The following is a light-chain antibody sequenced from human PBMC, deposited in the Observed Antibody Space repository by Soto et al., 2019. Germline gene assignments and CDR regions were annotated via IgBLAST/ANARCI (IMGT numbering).Light chain of an antibody. CDR3: QQYNTYPLT. CDR2: KAS. V-gene: IGKV1-5*03. Sequence: DIHMTQSPSTLSASVGDRVTITCRASQSISSWLPWYQEKPGQAPNLLISKASSLESGVPSRFSGSGSGTEFTLTISSLQPDDFATYYCQQYNTYPLTFGGGTRVEIK. J-gene: IGKJ4*01. CDR1: QSISSW.